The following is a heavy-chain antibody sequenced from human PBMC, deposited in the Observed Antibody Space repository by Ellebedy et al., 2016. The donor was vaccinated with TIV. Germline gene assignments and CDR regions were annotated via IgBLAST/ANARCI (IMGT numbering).Heavy chain of an antibody. Sequence: SETLSLTCTVSGGSISSSTYYWGWIRQPPGKGLEWIGNIFDTGSTYYNPSLKSRVTISVDTSENQFSLKLSSVTAADTAVYYCARSLLIFTFDKCYFDLWGRGTLVTVSS. D-gene: IGHD3/OR15-3a*01. J-gene: IGHJ2*01. CDR3: ARSLLIFTFDKCYFDL. CDR2: IFDTGST. CDR1: GGSISSSTYY. V-gene: IGHV4-39*01.